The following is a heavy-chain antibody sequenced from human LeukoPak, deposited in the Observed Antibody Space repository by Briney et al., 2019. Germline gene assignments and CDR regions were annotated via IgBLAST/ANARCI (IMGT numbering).Heavy chain of an antibody. J-gene: IGHJ4*02. CDR1: GYTFTTYY. CDR2: ITPSDGST. CDR3: ARAGYSGYAFDY. V-gene: IGHV1-46*01. D-gene: IGHD5-12*01. Sequence: GASVKVSCKASGYTFTTYYLHWVRQAPGQGLEWMGVITPSDGSTSYEQKFQGRVTMTRDTSTSTVYMELSSLRSEDTAVYYCARAGYSGYAFDYWGQGTLVTVS.